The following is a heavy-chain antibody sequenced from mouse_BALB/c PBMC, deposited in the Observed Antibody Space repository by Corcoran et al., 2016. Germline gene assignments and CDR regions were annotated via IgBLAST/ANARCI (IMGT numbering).Heavy chain of an antibody. CDR2: INTYTGEP. CDR1: GYTFTNYG. CDR3: AKEVITTVVAKAY. D-gene: IGHD1-1*01. Sequence: QIQLVQSGPELKKPGETVKISCKASGYTFTNYGMNWVKQAPGKGLKWMGWINTYTGEPTYADDFKGRFAFSLETSASTAYLQINNLKNEDTATYFCAKEVITTVVAKAYWGQGTLVTVSA. J-gene: IGHJ3*01. V-gene: IGHV9-3-1*01.